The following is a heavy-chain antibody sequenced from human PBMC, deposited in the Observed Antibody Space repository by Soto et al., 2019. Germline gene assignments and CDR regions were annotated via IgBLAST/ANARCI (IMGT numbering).Heavy chain of an antibody. Sequence: GESLKLSCKGSGYSFTSYWIGWVRQMPGKGLEWLGIIYPGDSDTRYSPSFQGQVTISADKSISTAYLQWSSLKASDTAMYYCARTGGSGWDYYYYGMDVWGQGTTVTVSS. CDR3: ARTGGSGWDYYYYGMDV. D-gene: IGHD6-19*01. CDR2: IYPGDSDT. J-gene: IGHJ6*02. CDR1: GYSFTSYW. V-gene: IGHV5-51*01.